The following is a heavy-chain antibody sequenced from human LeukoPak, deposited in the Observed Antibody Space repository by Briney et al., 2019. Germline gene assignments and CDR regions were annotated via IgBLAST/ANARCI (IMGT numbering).Heavy chain of an antibody. CDR1: GGSISSGGYS. D-gene: IGHD2-15*01. CDR3: ARGPVGYCSGGSCFYLDY. Sequence: SETLSLTCAVSGGSISSGGYSWSWIRQPPGKGLEWIGYIYHSGSTYYNPSLKSRVTISVDRSKNQFSLKLSSVTAADTAVYYCARGPVGYCSGGSCFYLDYWGHGTLVTVSS. J-gene: IGHJ4*01. V-gene: IGHV4-30-2*01. CDR2: IYHSGST.